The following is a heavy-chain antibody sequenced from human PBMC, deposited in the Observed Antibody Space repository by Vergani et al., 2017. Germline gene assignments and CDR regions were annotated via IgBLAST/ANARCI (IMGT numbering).Heavy chain of an antibody. CDR3: AKVSGWYVSYYYGMDV. D-gene: IGHD6-19*01. CDR1: GFTFSSYG. Sequence: QVQLVESGGGVVQPGRSLRLSCAASGFTFSSYGMHWVRPAPGKGLEWVAVISYDGSNKYYADSVKGRFTISRDNSKNTLYLQMNSLRAEDTAVYYCAKVSGWYVSYYYGMDVWGQGTTVTVSS. V-gene: IGHV3-30*18. CDR2: ISYDGSNK. J-gene: IGHJ6*02.